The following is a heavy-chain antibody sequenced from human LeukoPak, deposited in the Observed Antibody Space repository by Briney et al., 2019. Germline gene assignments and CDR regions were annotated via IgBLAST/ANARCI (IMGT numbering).Heavy chain of an antibody. CDR2: INLCGSDT. Sequence: PGGSLRLSCAASKFTFGSFWMNWVRLVPGKGLLWVSGINLCGSDTEYAHSLKRRITVSRDNARNNLYLEMRSLSVQDSGLYYCARVISEYSSCLDVWGRGTWVTVSS. J-gene: IGHJ4*02. D-gene: IGHD4-11*01. CDR3: ARVISEYSSCLDV. V-gene: IGHV3-74*01. CDR1: KFTFGSFW.